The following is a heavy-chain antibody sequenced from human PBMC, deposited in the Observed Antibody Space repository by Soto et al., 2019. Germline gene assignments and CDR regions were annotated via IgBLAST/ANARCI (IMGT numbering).Heavy chain of an antibody. Sequence: QVQLVESGGGLVKPGGSLRLSCAASGFTFSDYYMSWIRQAPGKGLEWVSYISSSGSTIYYADSVKGRFTISRDNSKNTLYLQMNSLRAEDTAVYYCAKDVWFDSRGWYEGAWGQGTLVTVSS. D-gene: IGHD6-19*01. CDR3: AKDVWFDSRGWYEGA. CDR2: ISSSGSTI. J-gene: IGHJ4*02. CDR1: GFTFSDYY. V-gene: IGHV3-11*01.